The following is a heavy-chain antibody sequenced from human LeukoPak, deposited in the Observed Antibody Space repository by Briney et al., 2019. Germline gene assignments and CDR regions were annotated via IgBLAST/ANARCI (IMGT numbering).Heavy chain of an antibody. CDR1: GFTFSSYA. CDR3: AKGASIAVAGTWNY. V-gene: IGHV3-23*01. Sequence: GGSLRLSCAASGFTFSSYAMSWVRQAPGKGLEWVSAIRGCGGSTYYADSVKGRFTISRDNSKNTLYLQMNSLRAEDAAVYYCAKGASIAVAGTWNYWGQGTLVTVSS. D-gene: IGHD6-19*01. CDR2: IRGCGGST. J-gene: IGHJ4*02.